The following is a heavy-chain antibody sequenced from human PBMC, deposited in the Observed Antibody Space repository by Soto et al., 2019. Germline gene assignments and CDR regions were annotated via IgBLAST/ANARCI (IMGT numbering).Heavy chain of an antibody. Sequence: QVQLVESGGGVVQPGRSLRLSCAASGFTFSSYAMHWVRQAPGKGLEWVAVISYDGSNKYYADSVKGRFTISRDNSKNTLYLQMNILRAEDTAVYYCARDRLRYNWNDFPYYYYGMDVWGQGTTVTVSS. CDR2: ISYDGSNK. CDR1: GFTFSSYA. V-gene: IGHV3-30-3*01. J-gene: IGHJ6*02. D-gene: IGHD1-1*01. CDR3: ARDRLRYNWNDFPYYYYGMDV.